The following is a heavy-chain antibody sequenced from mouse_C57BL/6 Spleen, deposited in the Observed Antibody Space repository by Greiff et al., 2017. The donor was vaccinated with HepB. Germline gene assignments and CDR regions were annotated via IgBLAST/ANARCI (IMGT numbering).Heavy chain of an antibody. CDR2: IYPGSGST. CDR3: ARSGPYYYGSSYD. CDR1: GYTFTSYW. J-gene: IGHJ2*01. D-gene: IGHD1-1*01. Sequence: QVQLQQPGAELVKPGASVKMSCKASGYTFTSYWITWVKQMPGQGLEWIGDIYPGSGSTNYNEKFKSKATLTVDTSSSTAYMQLSSLTSEDSAVYYCARSGPYYYGSSYDWGQGTTLTVSS. V-gene: IGHV1-55*01.